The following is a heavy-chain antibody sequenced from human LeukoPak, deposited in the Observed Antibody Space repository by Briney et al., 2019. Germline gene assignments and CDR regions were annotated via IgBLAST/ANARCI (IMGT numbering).Heavy chain of an antibody. V-gene: IGHV3-9*01. Sequence: PGGSLRLSCAASGFTFDNYAMHWVRQAPGKGLEWLSIISWNSGYIGYADSVKGRFTISRDNAKKSLDLQTNSLRAEDTAFYYCAKVRGTYSSGYFFDYWGQGTLVTVSS. CDR3: AKVRGTYSSGYFFDY. D-gene: IGHD6-19*01. CDR2: ISWNSGYI. J-gene: IGHJ4*02. CDR1: GFTFDNYA.